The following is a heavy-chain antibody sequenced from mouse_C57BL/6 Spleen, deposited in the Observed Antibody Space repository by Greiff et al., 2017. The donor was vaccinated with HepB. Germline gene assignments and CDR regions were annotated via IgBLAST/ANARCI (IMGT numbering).Heavy chain of an antibody. V-gene: IGHV10-3*01. J-gene: IGHJ4*01. CDR2: IRSKSSNYAT. Sequence: EVHLVESGGGLVQPKGSLKLSCAASGFTFNTYAMHWVRQAPGKGLEWVARIRSKSSNYATYYADSVKDRFTISRDDSQSMLYLQMNNLKTEDTAMYYCVRRGVYSNYAYAMDYWGQGTSVTVSS. CDR3: VRRGVYSNYAYAMDY. CDR1: GFTFNTYA. D-gene: IGHD2-5*01.